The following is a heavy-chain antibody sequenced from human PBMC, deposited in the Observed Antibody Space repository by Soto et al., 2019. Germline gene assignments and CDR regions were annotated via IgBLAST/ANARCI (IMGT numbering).Heavy chain of an antibody. CDR2: ISSSSSYI. J-gene: IGHJ6*02. CDR3: ARDSWDIVVVPAFYYYGMDV. CDR1: GFTFSIYS. D-gene: IGHD2-2*01. Sequence: GGSLRLSCAASGFTFSIYSMKWVRQAPGKGLEWVSSISSSSSYIYYADSVKGRFTISRDNAKNSLYLQMNSLRAEDTAVYYCARDSWDIVVVPAFYYYGMDVWGQGT. V-gene: IGHV3-21*01.